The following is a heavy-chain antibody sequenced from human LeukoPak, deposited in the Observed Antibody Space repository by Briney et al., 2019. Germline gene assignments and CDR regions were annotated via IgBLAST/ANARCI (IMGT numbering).Heavy chain of an antibody. J-gene: IGHJ4*02. V-gene: IGHV4-4*07. CDR1: GASISTSY. CDR3: ARDWYYCSGGSCYSSFDY. Sequence: SETLSLTCTVSGASISTSYWSWIRKPAGKGLEWIGRIFTSGDTNYNPSLKSRVTMSVDTSKHQFSLKPSSVTAADTAVYYCARDWYYCSGGSCYSSFDYWGQGSLVTVSS. D-gene: IGHD2-15*01. CDR2: IFTSGDT.